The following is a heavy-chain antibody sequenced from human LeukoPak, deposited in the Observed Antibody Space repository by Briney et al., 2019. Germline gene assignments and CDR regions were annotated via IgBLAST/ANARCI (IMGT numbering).Heavy chain of an antibody. V-gene: IGHV1-2*02. CDR2: INPNSGGT. D-gene: IGHD5-12*01. J-gene: IGHJ6*03. CDR1: GYTFTGYY. CDR3: ARGVATTNLPQYYYYMDV. Sequence: ASMKVSCKASGYTFTGYYMHWVRQAPGQGLEWMGWINPNSGGTNYAQKFQGRVTMTRDTSISTAYMELSRLRSDDTAVYYCARGVATTNLPQYYYYMDVWGKGTTVTVSS.